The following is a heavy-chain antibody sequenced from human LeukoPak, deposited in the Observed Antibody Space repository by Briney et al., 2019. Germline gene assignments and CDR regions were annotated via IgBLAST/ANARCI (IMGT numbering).Heavy chain of an antibody. CDR1: GYTFIAYG. Sequence: ASVKVSCKASGYTFIAYGLSWVRQAPGQGLEWMGWTSAYSDHTDYAQKFQDRVTITTDTSTGTAYMELTSLTSDDTAVYYCARDRGPKYQLLYWGQGTLVTVSS. D-gene: IGHD2-2*01. J-gene: IGHJ4*02. CDR2: TSAYSDHT. V-gene: IGHV1-18*01. CDR3: ARDRGPKYQLLY.